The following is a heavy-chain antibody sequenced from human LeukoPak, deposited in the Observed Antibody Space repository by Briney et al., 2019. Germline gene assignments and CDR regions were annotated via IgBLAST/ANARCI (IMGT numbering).Heavy chain of an antibody. CDR3: ARERQNKDFWSGGDY. Sequence: GGSLRLSCAASGSTFSNYNMNWVRQAPGKGLEWVSYIGTSSSTIYYADSVKGRFTISRDNAKNSLYLQMNSLRAEDTAVYYCARERQNKDFWSGGDYWGQGTLVTVSS. D-gene: IGHD3-3*01. CDR2: IGTSSSTI. CDR1: GSTFSNYN. V-gene: IGHV3-48*01. J-gene: IGHJ4*02.